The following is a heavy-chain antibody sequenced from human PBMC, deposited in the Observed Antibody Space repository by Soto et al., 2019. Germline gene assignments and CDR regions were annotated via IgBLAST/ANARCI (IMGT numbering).Heavy chain of an antibody. CDR1: GGSMTTGSYF. J-gene: IGHJ4*02. D-gene: IGHD1-1*01. Sequence: SETLSLTCNVSGGSMTTGSYFWSWIRQPPGKGLEWIGYVFRSGSVNYSPSFKSRVTISIGTSKNQFSLMLKSVTAADTAVYFCARARNRYFDYWGQGALVTVS. V-gene: IGHV4-61*01. CDR3: ARARNRYFDY. CDR2: VFRSGSV.